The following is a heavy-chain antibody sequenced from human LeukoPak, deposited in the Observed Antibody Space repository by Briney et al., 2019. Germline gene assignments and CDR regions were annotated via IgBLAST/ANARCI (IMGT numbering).Heavy chain of an antibody. CDR3: ARVLGSSGFYYFDC. CDR1: GGSISSYY. CDR2: IHYSGST. J-gene: IGHJ4*02. Sequence: SETLSLTCTVSGGSISSYYWSWIRQSPEKGLEWIGCIHYSGSTNYNPSLKSRVTISVDRPKNQFSLKLSPVTAADTAVYYCARVLGSSGFYYFDCWGQGTLVTVSS. D-gene: IGHD3-22*01. V-gene: IGHV4-59*01.